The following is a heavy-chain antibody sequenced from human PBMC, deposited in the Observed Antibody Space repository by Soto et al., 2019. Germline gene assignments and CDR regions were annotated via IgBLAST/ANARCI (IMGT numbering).Heavy chain of an antibody. CDR2: ISGSGGST. CDR1: GFTFSSYA. Sequence: EVQLLESGGGLVQPGGSLRLSCAASGFTFSSYAMSWVRQAPGKGLEWVSAISGSGGSTYYADSVKGRFTISRDNSKNTLDLQMNSLRAEDTAVYYCAKDPSSGQRGNNWFDPWGQGTLVTVSS. CDR3: AKDPSSGQRGNNWFDP. V-gene: IGHV3-23*01. D-gene: IGHD6-19*01. J-gene: IGHJ5*02.